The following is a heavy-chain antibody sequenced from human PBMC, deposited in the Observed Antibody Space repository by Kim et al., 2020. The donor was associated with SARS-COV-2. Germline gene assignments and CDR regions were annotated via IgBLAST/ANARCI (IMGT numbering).Heavy chain of an antibody. J-gene: IGHJ6*02. D-gene: IGHD3-10*01. V-gene: IGHV4-34*01. CDR2: INHSGST. CDR1: GGSFSGYY. CDR3: ARQRRSYYGSGSFPTQGRGGGHYYYYGMDV. Sequence: SETLSLTCAVYGGSFSGYYWSWIRQPPGKGLEWIGEINHSGSTNYNPSLKSRVTISVDTSKNQFSLKLSSVTAADTAVYYCARQRRSYYGSGSFPTQGRGGGHYYYYGMDVWGQGTTVTVSS.